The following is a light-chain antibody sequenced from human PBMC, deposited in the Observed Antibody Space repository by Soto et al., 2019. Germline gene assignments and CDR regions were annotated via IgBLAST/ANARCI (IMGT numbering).Light chain of an antibody. CDR1: NRDVVNYNV. CDR2: EVS. CDR3: CSYAGSGSSGYV. V-gene: IGLV2-23*02. Sequence: QSALTQSSSASGSPGQPNNIPCSGNNRDVVNYNVVYWYQQHLGKGPKLMMYEVSKRPSGVSNRSSGSKSGNTASLTISGLQAEDEADYYCCSYAGSGSSGYVFGTGTKVTVL. J-gene: IGLJ1*01.